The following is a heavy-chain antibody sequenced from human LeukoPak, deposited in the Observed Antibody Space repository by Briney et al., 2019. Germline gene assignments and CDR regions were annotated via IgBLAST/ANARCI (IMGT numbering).Heavy chain of an antibody. CDR2: ISYDGSNK. Sequence: PGGSLRLSCAASGFTFSSYGMHWVRQAPGKGLEWVAVISYDGSNKYYADSVKGRFTISRDNSKNTLYLQMNSLRAEDTAVYYCAKGHRNGDFFDYWGQGTLVTVSS. D-gene: IGHD1-1*01. J-gene: IGHJ4*02. CDR3: AKGHRNGDFFDY. CDR1: GFTFSSYG. V-gene: IGHV3-30*18.